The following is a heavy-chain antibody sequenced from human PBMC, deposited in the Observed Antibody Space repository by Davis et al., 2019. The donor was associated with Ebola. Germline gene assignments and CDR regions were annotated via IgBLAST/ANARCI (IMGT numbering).Heavy chain of an antibody. CDR3: AREREWDLLFGTYYFDY. Sequence: GESLKISCAASGFTFSSYAMSWVRQAPGKGLEWVSLISGSGGSTYYADSVKGRFTISRDNSKNTLYLQMNSLRAEDTAVYYCAREREWDLLFGTYYFDYWGQGTLVTVSS. CDR2: ISGSGGST. J-gene: IGHJ4*02. CDR1: GFTFSSYA. V-gene: IGHV3-23*01. D-gene: IGHD1-26*01.